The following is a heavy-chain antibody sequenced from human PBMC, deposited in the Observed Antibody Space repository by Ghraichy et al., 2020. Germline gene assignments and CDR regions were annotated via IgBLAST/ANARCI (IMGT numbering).Heavy chain of an antibody. D-gene: IGHD3-16*01. CDR2: IKEDGSEK. V-gene: IGHV3-7*01. CDR1: GFTFHTYW. CDR3: ASEWGRAFDV. Sequence: GGSLRLSCAASGFTFHTYWMTWVRQAPGKGLQWVANIKEDGSEKFYVDSVKGRFTISRDNAVNSLYLQMNNLRVEDTAVYYCASEWGRAFDVWGQGTMVTVSS. J-gene: IGHJ3*01.